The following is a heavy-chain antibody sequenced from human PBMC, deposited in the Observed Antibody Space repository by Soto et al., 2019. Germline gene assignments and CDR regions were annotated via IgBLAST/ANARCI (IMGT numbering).Heavy chain of an antibody. D-gene: IGHD3-10*01. CDR1: GDTFNFYT. V-gene: IGHV1-69*02. CDR2: FNPILSFS. J-gene: IGHJ4*02. Sequence: QVQQVQSGAEVKKPGSSVKVSCEASGDTFNFYTINWVRQAPGLGLEWMGRFNPILSFSNSALKFQGRVTLTADKSTSTAYMVLSSLRSEDTAIYYCATSFGSGSRAFDYWGQGALVTVSS. CDR3: ATSFGSGSRAFDY.